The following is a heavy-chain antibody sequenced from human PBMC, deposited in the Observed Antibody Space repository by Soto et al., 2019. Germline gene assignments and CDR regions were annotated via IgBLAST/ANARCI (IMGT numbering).Heavy chain of an antibody. V-gene: IGHV3-74*01. CDR1: GFTFSSYW. D-gene: IGHD1-1*01. J-gene: IGHJ4*02. Sequence: EVQVVEFGGGLVQPGGSLRLSCAGSGFTFSSYWMYWARQAPGKGLVWVSRINSDGSSTNYADSVKGRFTISRDNAKNTVHLQMNSLRAEDTAVYYCVGGTGYWGQGTLVTVCS. CDR2: INSDGSST. CDR3: VGGTGY.